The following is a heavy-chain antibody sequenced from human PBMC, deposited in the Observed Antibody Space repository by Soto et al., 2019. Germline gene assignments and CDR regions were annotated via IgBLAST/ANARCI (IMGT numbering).Heavy chain of an antibody. Sequence: ASVKVFCKVSGYSFISDEINWVRQATGQGLEWMGWVDPSSGNTGYAQNFQGRVTMTRITSISTADMELSSLGSEDTAGYYCATMDFWSGWYGYWGQGTLVTVSS. V-gene: IGHV1-8*01. CDR1: GYSFISDE. D-gene: IGHD3-3*01. J-gene: IGHJ4*02. CDR3: ATMDFWSGWYGY. CDR2: VDPSSGNT.